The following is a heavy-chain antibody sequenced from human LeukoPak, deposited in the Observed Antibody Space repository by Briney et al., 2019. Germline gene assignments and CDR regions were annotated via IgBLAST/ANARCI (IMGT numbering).Heavy chain of an antibody. J-gene: IGHJ3*02. D-gene: IGHD6-13*01. Sequence: ASVKVSCKASGYTFTGYYMHWVRQAPGQGLEWMGWINPNSGGTNYAQKFQGRVTMTRDTSISTAYMELSRLRSDDTAVYYCARRSLAARGAFDIWGQGTMVTVSS. CDR2: INPNSGGT. CDR1: GYTFTGYY. CDR3: ARRSLAARGAFDI. V-gene: IGHV1-2*02.